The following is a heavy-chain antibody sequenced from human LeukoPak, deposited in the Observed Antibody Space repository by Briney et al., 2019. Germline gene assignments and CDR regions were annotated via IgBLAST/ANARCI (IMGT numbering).Heavy chain of an antibody. V-gene: IGHV3-23*01. CDR1: GFTFSSYG. CDR2: ISGSGGST. J-gene: IGHJ5*02. Sequence: PGGTLRLSCGASGFTFSSYGMSWVRQAPGKGLEWVSGISGSGGSTYYADSVKGRFTISRDNSKNTLYLQMNSLRAEDTAVYYCARVIRYGYVVNNWFDPWGQGTLVTVSS. D-gene: IGHD5-12*01. CDR3: ARVIRYGYVVNNWFDP.